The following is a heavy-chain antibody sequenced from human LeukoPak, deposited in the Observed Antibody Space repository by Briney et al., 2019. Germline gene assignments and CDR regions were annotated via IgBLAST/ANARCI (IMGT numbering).Heavy chain of an antibody. CDR3: ARDRDSSGYPILNWFDP. CDR1: GYTFTGYY. Sequence: ASVKVSCKASGYTFTGYYMHWVRQAPGQGLEWMGRINPNSGGKNYEQKFQGRVTMTRDTSISTAYIELSRLRSDDTAVYCCARDRDSSGYPILNWFDPWGQGTLVTVSS. J-gene: IGHJ5*02. CDR2: INPNSGGK. V-gene: IGHV1-2*06. D-gene: IGHD3-22*01.